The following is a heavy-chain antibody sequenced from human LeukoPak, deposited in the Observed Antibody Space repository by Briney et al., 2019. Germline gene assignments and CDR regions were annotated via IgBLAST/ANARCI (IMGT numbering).Heavy chain of an antibody. D-gene: IGHD2-2*01. CDR2: ISSSSSYT. V-gene: IGHV3-11*05. CDR3: ARDFDSTSFSYYYYGMDV. CDR1: GFTFSDYY. Sequence: GGSLRLSCAASGFTFSDYYRSWIRQAPGKGLEWVSYISSSSSYTNYADSMKGRFTISSDNAKNSLYLQMNSLSAEDTAVYYCARDFDSTSFSYYYYGMDVWGQGTTVTVSS. J-gene: IGHJ6*02.